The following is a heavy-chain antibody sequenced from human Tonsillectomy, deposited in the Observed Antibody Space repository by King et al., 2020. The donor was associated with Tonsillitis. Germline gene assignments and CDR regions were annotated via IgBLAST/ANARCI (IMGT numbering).Heavy chain of an antibody. J-gene: IGHJ4*02. D-gene: IGHD3-3*01. CDR3: ARDLSGDFWNAYYFDY. CDR2: IWYDGSNK. V-gene: IGHV3-33*08. CDR1: GFTFSSYG. Sequence: VQLVESGGGMVQPGRSLRLSCAASGFTFSSYGMHWVRQAPGKGLEWVAVIWYDGSNKYYADSVKGRFTISRENSKNTLYLQMNSLRAEDTAVYYCARDLSGDFWNAYYFDYWGQGTLVTVSS.